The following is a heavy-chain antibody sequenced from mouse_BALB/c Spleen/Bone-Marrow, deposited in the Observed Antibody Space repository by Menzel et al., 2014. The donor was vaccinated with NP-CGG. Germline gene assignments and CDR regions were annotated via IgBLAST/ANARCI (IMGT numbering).Heavy chain of an antibody. Sequence: QVQLQQSGSVLVRPGASVKLSCKASGYTFTSSWMHWAKQRPGQGLEWIGEIHPNSGNTNYNEKFKGKATLTVDTSSSTAYVDPSSLTSEDSAVYYCARGGYGNYYFDYWGQGTTLTVSS. D-gene: IGHD2-1*01. V-gene: IGHV1S130*01. CDR1: GYTFTSSW. J-gene: IGHJ2*01. CDR3: ARGGYGNYYFDY. CDR2: IHPNSGNT.